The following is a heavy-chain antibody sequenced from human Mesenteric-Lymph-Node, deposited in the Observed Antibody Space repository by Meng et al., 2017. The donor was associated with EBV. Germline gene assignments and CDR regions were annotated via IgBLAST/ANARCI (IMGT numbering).Heavy chain of an antibody. CDR3: ARLVSGWSGSYYFDY. CDR1: GRSTRSISDY. J-gene: IGHJ4*02. D-gene: IGHD6-19*01. V-gene: IGHV4-39*01. CDR2: FCYSGST. Sequence: EYCLVLPCPSPHPSPARTVSGRSTRSISDYWGWIGQPPGKGLEWIGTFCYSGSTYYNPSLKSRVTISVDTSKNQFSLKLSSVTAADTAVYYCARLVSGWSGSYYFDYWGQGTLVTVSS.